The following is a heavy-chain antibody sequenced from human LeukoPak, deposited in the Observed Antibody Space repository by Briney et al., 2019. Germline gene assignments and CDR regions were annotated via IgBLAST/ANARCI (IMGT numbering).Heavy chain of an antibody. V-gene: IGHV3-23*01. CDR2: ISGSGGST. CDR1: GFTFSSYA. D-gene: IGHD4-23*01. J-gene: IGHJ6*02. CDR3: ANLAAGNSYYYYYYGMDV. Sequence: GGSLRLSCAASGFTFSSYAMSWVRQAPGKGLEWVSAISGSGGSTYYADSVKGRFTISRDNSKNTLYLQMNSLRAEDTAVYHCANLAAGNSYYYYYYGMDVWGQGTTVTVSS.